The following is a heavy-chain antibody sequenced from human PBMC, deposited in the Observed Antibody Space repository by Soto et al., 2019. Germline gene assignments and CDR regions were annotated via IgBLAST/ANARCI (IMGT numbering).Heavy chain of an antibody. CDR2: ISYSGTT. CDR1: GGSISSGNYY. D-gene: IGHD4-17*01. V-gene: IGHV4-30-4*01. CDR3: ATMGTPVTGLYYFDY. J-gene: IGHJ4*02. Sequence: QAQLQESGPGLVKPSQTLSLTCTVSGGSISSGNYYWSWIRQPPGKGLEWIGFISYSGTTHYSASLRSRVSISVDTSKNQFSLDLSSVTAADTAVYYCATMGTPVTGLYYFDYWGQGTLVTVSS.